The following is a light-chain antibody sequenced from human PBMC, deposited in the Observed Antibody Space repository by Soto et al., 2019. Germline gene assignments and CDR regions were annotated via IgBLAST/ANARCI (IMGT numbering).Light chain of an antibody. CDR1: QNINSY. J-gene: IGKJ5*01. V-gene: IGKV1-39*01. CDR2: AAS. Sequence: DIQMTQSPSSLSASVGDRVTITCRASQNINSYLNWYQQKPGTAPKLLIYAASRMQSGVPSRFSGSGSGTDFTLTISSLQPEDFATYYCQQNYSPPPITFGQGTRMEIK. CDR3: QQNYSPPPIT.